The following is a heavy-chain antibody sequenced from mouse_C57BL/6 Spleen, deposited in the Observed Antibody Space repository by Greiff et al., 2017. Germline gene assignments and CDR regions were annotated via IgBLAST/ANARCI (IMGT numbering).Heavy chain of an antibody. CDR2: ISYDGSN. Sequence: VQLKESGPGLVKPSQSLSLTCSVTGYSITSGYYWNWIRQFPGNKLEWMGYISYDGSNNYNPSLKNRISITRDTSKNQFFLKLNSVTTEDTATYYCARDRWDGFDYWGQGTTLTVSS. CDR1: GYSITSGYY. V-gene: IGHV3-6*01. D-gene: IGHD2-3*01. J-gene: IGHJ2*01. CDR3: ARDRWDGFDY.